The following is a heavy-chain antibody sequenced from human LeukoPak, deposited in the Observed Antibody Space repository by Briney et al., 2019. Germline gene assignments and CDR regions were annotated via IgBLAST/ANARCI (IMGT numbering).Heavy chain of an antibody. CDR3: ATYDSSGYYRTKAVDY. Sequence: ASVKVSCKASGYTFTSYGISWVRQAPGQGLEWMGWISAYNGNTNYVQKLQGRVTMTTDTSTSTAYMELRSLRSDDTAVYYCATYDSSGYYRTKAVDYWGQGTLVTVSS. J-gene: IGHJ4*02. CDR2: ISAYNGNT. CDR1: GYTFTSYG. D-gene: IGHD3-22*01. V-gene: IGHV1-18*01.